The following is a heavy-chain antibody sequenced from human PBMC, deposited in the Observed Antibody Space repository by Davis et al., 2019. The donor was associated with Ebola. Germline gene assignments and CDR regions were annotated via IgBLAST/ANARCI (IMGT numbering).Heavy chain of an antibody. D-gene: IGHD3-10*01. CDR2: INPNSGGT. J-gene: IGHJ6*02. CDR3: ARTGELTYYYGSGPMDV. CDR1: GYTFTSYG. Sequence: VSVKVSCKTFGYTFTSYGITWVRQAPGQGLEWMGRINPNSGGTNYAQKFQGRVTMTTDTSTSTAYMELRSLRSDDTAVYYCARTGELTYYYGSGPMDVWGQGTTVTVSS. V-gene: IGHV1-18*01.